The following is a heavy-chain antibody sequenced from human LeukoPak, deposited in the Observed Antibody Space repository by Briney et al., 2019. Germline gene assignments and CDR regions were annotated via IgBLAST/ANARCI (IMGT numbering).Heavy chain of an antibody. CDR3: ARSDYGSGNYYWSLDY. V-gene: IGHV4-61*01. J-gene: IGHJ4*02. D-gene: IGHD3-10*01. CDR1: GGSVSSGSYY. CDR2: IYYSGST. Sequence: SETLSLTCTVSGGSVSSGSYYWSWIRQPPGKGLEWIGYIYYSGSTNYNPSLKSRVTISVDTSKNQFSLKLSSVTAADTAVYYCARSDYGSGNYYWSLDYWGQGTLVTVSS.